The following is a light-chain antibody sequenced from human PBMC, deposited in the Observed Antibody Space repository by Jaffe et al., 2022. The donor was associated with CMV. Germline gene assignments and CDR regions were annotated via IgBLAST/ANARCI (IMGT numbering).Light chain of an antibody. CDR1: QSVSSY. CDR3: QQRSNWFIT. V-gene: IGKV3-11*01. CDR2: GAS. Sequence: IVLTQSPATLSLSPGERATLSCRASQSVSSYLAWYQQKPGQAPRLLIYGASNRATGIPARFSGSGSGTDFTLTITSLEPEDFAVYYCQQRSNWFITFGGGTKVEIK. J-gene: IGKJ4*01.